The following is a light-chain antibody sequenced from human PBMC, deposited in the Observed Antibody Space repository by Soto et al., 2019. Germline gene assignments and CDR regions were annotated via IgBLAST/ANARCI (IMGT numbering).Light chain of an antibody. J-gene: IGKJ4*01. V-gene: IGKV1-33*01. CDR2: DAS. CDR3: QQYDSLPRT. CDR1: QDITYY. Sequence: DIQLTQSPSSLSASVGDRVTITCQASQDITYYLNWYQQRPGKAPRVVIYDASSLRTGAPSRFSGGGSGTHFTFTISSLQTEDVGTYYCQQYDSLPRTFGGGTKVEI.